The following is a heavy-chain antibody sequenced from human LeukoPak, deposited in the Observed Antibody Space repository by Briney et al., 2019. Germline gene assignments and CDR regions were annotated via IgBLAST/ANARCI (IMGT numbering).Heavy chain of an antibody. Sequence: PGRSLRLSCAASGFTFSSNGMHWVRQAPGKGLEWVAVISYDGSNKYYADSVKGRFTISRDNSKNTLYLQMNSLRAEDTAVYYCAKDRRLLWFGELKFDPWGQGTLVTVSS. J-gene: IGHJ5*02. D-gene: IGHD3-10*01. V-gene: IGHV3-30*18. CDR3: AKDRRLLWFGELKFDP. CDR2: ISYDGSNK. CDR1: GFTFSSNG.